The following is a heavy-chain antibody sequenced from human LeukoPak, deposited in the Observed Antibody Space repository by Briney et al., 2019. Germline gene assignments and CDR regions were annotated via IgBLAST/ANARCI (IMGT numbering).Heavy chain of an antibody. V-gene: IGHV4-4*09. CDR2: IYTSGST. CDR3: ARGMEMATIGFDY. CDR1: GGSISSYY. D-gene: IGHD5-24*01. Sequence: SETLSLTCTVSGGSISSYYWSWIRQPPGKGLEWIGYIYTSGSTNYNPSLKSRVTISVDTSKNQFSLKLSSVTAADTAVYYCARGMEMATIGFDYWGQGTLVTVSS. J-gene: IGHJ4*02.